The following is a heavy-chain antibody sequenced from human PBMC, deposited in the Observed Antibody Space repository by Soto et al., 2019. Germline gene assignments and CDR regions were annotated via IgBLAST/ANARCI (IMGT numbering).Heavy chain of an antibody. V-gene: IGHV4-39*01. Sequence: QVQLQESGPGLVKPSETLSLTCTVSGGSISSSTYYWGWIRQAPGKGLEWIGSIYYSGSTYYNPSLTTRVPIPVATSKNQFSLTLSSVTAADTAVYYCARGHGGITVFGAPGHFDYWGQGTLVTVSS. CDR1: GGSISSSTYY. CDR2: IYYSGST. J-gene: IGHJ4*02. D-gene: IGHD3-3*01. CDR3: ARGHGGITVFGAPGHFDY.